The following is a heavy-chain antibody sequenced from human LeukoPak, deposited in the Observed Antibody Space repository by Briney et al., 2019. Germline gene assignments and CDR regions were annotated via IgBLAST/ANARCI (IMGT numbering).Heavy chain of an antibody. D-gene: IGHD3-10*01. CDR2: IYYSGST. V-gene: IGHV4-39*01. J-gene: IGHJ4*02. CDR3: ARHKMVRGVYFDY. Sequence: SETLSLTCTVPGGSISSSSHYWGWIRQPPGKGLEWIGSIYYSGSTDYNPSLKSRVTISVDTSKNQFSLKLSSVTAADTAVYYCARHKMVRGVYFDYWGQGTLVTVSS. CDR1: GGSISSSSHY.